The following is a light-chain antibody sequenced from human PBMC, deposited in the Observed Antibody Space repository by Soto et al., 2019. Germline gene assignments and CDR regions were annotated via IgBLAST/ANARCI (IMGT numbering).Light chain of an antibody. Sequence: DIQMTQSPSTLSASVGDRVTITCRASQSISTWLAWYQQKPGRAPKLLIYKASSLESGVPPRFSGSGSGTEFTLTIRSLQPDDFAAYYCQQYNSYSYTFGQGTKLEIK. V-gene: IGKV1-5*03. CDR1: QSISTW. CDR2: KAS. CDR3: QQYNSYSYT. J-gene: IGKJ2*01.